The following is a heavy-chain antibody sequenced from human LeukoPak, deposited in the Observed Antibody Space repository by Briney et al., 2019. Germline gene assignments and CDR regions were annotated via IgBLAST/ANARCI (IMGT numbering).Heavy chain of an antibody. CDR3: ARDGGAYCGGDCYFADDY. V-gene: IGHV1-2*02. CDR2: INPNSGGT. J-gene: IGHJ4*02. D-gene: IGHD2-21*02. Sequence: ASVKVSCKASGYTFTGYYMHWVRQAPGQGLEWMGWINPNSGGTDFAQKFQGRVTMTRDTSISTAYMELSRLRSDDTAVYYCARDGGAYCGGDCYFADDYWGQGTLVTVSS. CDR1: GYTFTGYY.